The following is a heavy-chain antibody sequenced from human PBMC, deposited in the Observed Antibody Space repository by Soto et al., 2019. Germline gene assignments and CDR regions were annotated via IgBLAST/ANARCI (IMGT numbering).Heavy chain of an antibody. D-gene: IGHD1-26*01. Sequence: QVKLVQSEAEVKKPGASVNVSCKASGYTFTSYGISWVRQAPGQGLEWMGWISAYNGNTKFAQKVQGRVTMTTDTSTTTAYMYLRSLRSDDTAVYYCARDVLVGGTAMNYWGQGTLVTVSS. V-gene: IGHV1-18*01. CDR3: ARDVLVGGTAMNY. CDR2: ISAYNGNT. CDR1: GYTFTSYG. J-gene: IGHJ4*02.